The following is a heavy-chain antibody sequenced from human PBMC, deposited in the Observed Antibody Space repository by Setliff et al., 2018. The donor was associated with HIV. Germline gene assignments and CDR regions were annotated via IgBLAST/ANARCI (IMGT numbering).Heavy chain of an antibody. D-gene: IGHD5-12*01. J-gene: IGHJ4*02. V-gene: IGHV3-64*02. CDR3: ARAFNSGYEGGFDY. Sequence: GGSLRLSCAASGFTFSSYAMHWVRQAPGKGLEYVSAISSNGGSTYYADSVKGRFTISRDNSKNTLYLQMGSLRAEDMAVYYCARAFNSGYEGGFDYWGQGTLVTVS. CDR1: GFTFSSYA. CDR2: ISSNGGST.